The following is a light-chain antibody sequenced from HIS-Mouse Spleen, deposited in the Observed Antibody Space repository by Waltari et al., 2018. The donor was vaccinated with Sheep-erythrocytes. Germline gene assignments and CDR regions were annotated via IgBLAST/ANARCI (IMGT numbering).Light chain of an antibody. V-gene: IGLV3-1*01. Sequence: SYELTQPPSVSVSPGQTASITCSGDKLGDKYACWYHQKPGQSPVLVIYQDSQRPSGIPERVSGCNSGNTATLTISGTQAMDEADYYCQAWDSSTVVFGGGTKLTVL. J-gene: IGLJ2*01. CDR3: QAWDSSTVV. CDR1: KLGDKY. CDR2: QDS.